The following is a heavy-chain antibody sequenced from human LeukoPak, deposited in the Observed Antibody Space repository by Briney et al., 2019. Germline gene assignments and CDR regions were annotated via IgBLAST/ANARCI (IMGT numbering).Heavy chain of an antibody. CDR1: GYTFTGYY. V-gene: IGHV1-2*02. Sequence: ASMKVSCKASGYTFTGYYMHWVRQAPGQGFEWMGWINPDSGGANYAQKLQGRVTMTTDTSTSTAYMELRSLRSDDTAVYYCARGKEAYDSSGYTAYDYWGQGTLVTVSS. J-gene: IGHJ4*02. CDR3: ARGKEAYDSSGYTAYDY. D-gene: IGHD3-22*01. CDR2: INPDSGGA.